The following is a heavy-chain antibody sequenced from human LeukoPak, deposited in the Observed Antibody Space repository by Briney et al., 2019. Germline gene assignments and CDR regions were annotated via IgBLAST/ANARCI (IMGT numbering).Heavy chain of an antibody. CDR1: GGSISSSSYY. D-gene: IGHD3-16*01. V-gene: IGHV4-39*07. J-gene: IGHJ4*02. Sequence: SETLSLTCTVSGGSISSSSYYWGWIRQPPGKGLEWIGSIYYSGSTYYNPSLKSRVTMSVDTSKNQFSLKLSSVTAADTAVYYCAKVVWGTVDYWGQGTLVTVSS. CDR2: IYYSGST. CDR3: AKVVWGTVDY.